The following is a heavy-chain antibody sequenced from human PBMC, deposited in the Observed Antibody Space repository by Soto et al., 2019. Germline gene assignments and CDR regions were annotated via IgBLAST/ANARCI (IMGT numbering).Heavy chain of an antibody. D-gene: IGHD6-13*01. CDR2: IHYSGST. V-gene: IGHV4-30-4*01. Sequence: QVQLQESGPGLVKPSQTLSLTCTVSGGSISSGDYYWSWIRQPPGKGLEWIGYIHYSGSTYHNPSLKSRVTIAVDTSKNQFYLELNSVTAADTAVYYCGRAHRDLPQLVHYYYSMDVWGQGTTVTVSS. CDR3: GRAHRDLPQLVHYYYSMDV. CDR1: GGSISSGDYY. J-gene: IGHJ6*02.